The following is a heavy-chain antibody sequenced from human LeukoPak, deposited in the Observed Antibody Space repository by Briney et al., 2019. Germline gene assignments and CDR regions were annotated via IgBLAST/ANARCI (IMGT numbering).Heavy chain of an antibody. CDR2: ISYDGSNK. D-gene: IGHD3-3*01. V-gene: IGHV3-30*03. J-gene: IGHJ6*02. CDR1: GFTFSSYG. Sequence: GGSLRLSCAASGFTFSSYGMHWVRQAPGKGLEWVAVISYDGSNKYYADSVKGRFTISRDNSKNTLYLQMNSLRAEDTAVYYCVGVVSYYYGMDAWGQGTTVTVSS. CDR3: VGVVSYYYGMDA.